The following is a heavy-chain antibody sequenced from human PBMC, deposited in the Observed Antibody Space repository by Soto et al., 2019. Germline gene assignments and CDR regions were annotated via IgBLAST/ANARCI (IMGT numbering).Heavy chain of an antibody. CDR3: ARPYGDGRLDY. CDR2: IGAHNGDT. V-gene: IGHV1-3*01. CDR1: GDTFTSSA. Sequence: ASVKVSCKASGDTFTSSAMRWVRQAPGQGLEWMGWIGAHNGDTNYVQKFQGRATITADKSTSTAYMELSSLRSEDTAVYYCARPYGDGRLDYWGQGTLVTVSS. J-gene: IGHJ4*02. D-gene: IGHD4-17*01.